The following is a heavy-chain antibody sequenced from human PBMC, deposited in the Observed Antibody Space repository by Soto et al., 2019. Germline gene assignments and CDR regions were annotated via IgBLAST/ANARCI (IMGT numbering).Heavy chain of an antibody. V-gene: IGHV4-31*03. Sequence: QVQLQESGPGLVKPSQTLSLTCTVSGGSISSGGYYWSWIRQHPGKGLEWIGYIYYSGSTYYNPSLKGRVTISVATSKTQCSLKLSSVPAADTAVYYCARGGGLMHLFDFWGQGTLVTVSS. D-gene: IGHD3-16*01. CDR3: ARGGGLMHLFDF. CDR1: GGSISSGGYY. CDR2: IYYSGST. J-gene: IGHJ4*02.